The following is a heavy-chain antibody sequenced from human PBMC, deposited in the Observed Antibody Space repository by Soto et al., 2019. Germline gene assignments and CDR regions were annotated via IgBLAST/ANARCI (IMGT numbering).Heavy chain of an antibody. Sequence: EEQLVESGGRLVQPGGSLRLSCAASGFTFTTYWMHWVRQAPGEGLVWVSRIDSGGSSTNYADSVKGRFTISRDNAKNTLYLKMNSLRAEDTAVYYCARCVMGSGNYWANWFDPWGQGTLVTVSS. CDR2: IDSGGSST. D-gene: IGHD3-10*01. J-gene: IGHJ5*02. V-gene: IGHV3-74*01. CDR1: GFTFTTYW. CDR3: ARCVMGSGNYWANWFDP.